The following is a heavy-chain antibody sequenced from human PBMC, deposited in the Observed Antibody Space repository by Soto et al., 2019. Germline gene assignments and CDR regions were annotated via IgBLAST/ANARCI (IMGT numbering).Heavy chain of an antibody. V-gene: IGHV1-2*02. CDR1: GYTFTDYN. J-gene: IGHJ5*02. CDR2: INPNSGGT. Sequence: ASLKVSCKASGYTFTDYNMLWVRQAPGQGLEWMGWINPNSGGTNYVQKFQGRVTLTRAKSISKATMELRRPRSDDTAGYYCARVYDPGGQGTLVTVSS. CDR3: ARVYDP.